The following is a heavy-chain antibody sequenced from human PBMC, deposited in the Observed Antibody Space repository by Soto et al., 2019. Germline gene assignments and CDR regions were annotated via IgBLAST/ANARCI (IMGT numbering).Heavy chain of an antibody. CDR2: IVVGSGNT. Sequence: GASVKVSCKASGFTFPSSAVQWVRQARGQRLEWIGWIVVGSGNTNSAQKFQERLTFTRDMSTSTVYMELSSLKSEDTAVYYCAADDMTTFIWGQGTLVTSPQ. D-gene: IGHD1-1*01. CDR1: GFTFPSSA. J-gene: IGHJ4*02. V-gene: IGHV1-58*01. CDR3: AADDMTTFI.